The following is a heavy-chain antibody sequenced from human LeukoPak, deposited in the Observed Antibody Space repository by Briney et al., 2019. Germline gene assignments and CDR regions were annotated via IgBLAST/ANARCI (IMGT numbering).Heavy chain of an antibody. Sequence: GASVKVSCKASRYTFTAYYMHWVRQAPGQGREWMGWINPNSGGTNFAQKFQGRVTMTRDTSISTTYMELSRLRSDDTAVYYCASSGLTNGDYYYYYYGMDVWGQGTTVTVSS. CDR2: INPNSGGT. V-gene: IGHV1-2*02. J-gene: IGHJ6*02. CDR1: RYTFTAYY. D-gene: IGHD7-27*01. CDR3: ASSGLTNGDYYYYYYGMDV.